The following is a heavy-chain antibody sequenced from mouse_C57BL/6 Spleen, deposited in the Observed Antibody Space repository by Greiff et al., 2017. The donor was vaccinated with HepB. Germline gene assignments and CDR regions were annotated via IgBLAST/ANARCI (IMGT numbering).Heavy chain of an antibody. CDR2: IHPNSGST. CDR3: ARKGNYYGSRYGY. D-gene: IGHD1-1*01. V-gene: IGHV1-64*01. J-gene: IGHJ2*01. Sequence: VQLQQPGAELVKPGASVKLSCKASGYTFTSYWMHWVKQRPGQGLEWIGMIHPNSGSTNYNEKFKSKATLTVDKSSSTAYMQLSSLTSEDSAVYYCARKGNYYGSRYGYWGQGTTLTVSS. CDR1: GYTFTSYW.